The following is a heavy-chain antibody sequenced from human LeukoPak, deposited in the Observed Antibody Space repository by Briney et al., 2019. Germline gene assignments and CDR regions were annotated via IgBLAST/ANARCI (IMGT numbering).Heavy chain of an antibody. CDR3: TTDLSSVAGTFDY. CDR2: IKSKTDGETT. J-gene: IGHJ4*02. D-gene: IGHD6-19*01. CDR1: GFTFNNAW. Sequence: GGSLRLSCAASGFTFNNAWMSWVRQAPGKGLEWVGRIKSKTDGETTDYAAPVKGRFTISRHDSKSTAYLQMNSLESEDIAVYYCTTDLSSVAGTFDYWGQGSLVTVSS. V-gene: IGHV3-15*01.